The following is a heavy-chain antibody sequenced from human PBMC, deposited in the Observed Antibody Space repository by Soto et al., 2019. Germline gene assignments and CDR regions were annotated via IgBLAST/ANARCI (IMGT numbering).Heavy chain of an antibody. J-gene: IGHJ4*02. V-gene: IGHV5-10-1*01. CDR3: ARHKLLRTPGIAAAGRHLPDY. CDR2: TDPSDSYT. CDR1: GYSFTSYW. D-gene: IGHD6-13*01. Sequence: PGESLKISCKGSGYSFTSYWISWVRQMPGKGLEWMGRTDPSDSYTNYSPSFQGHVTISADKSISTAYLQWSSLKASDTAMYYCARHKLLRTPGIAAAGRHLPDYWGQGTLVTVSS.